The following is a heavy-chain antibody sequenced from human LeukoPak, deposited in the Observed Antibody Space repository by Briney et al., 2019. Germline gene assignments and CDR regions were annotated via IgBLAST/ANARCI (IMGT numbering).Heavy chain of an antibody. CDR3: AKPGYYDSSGYYFFDAFDI. D-gene: IGHD3-22*01. Sequence: GGSLRLSCAASGFIFSSYAMSWVRQAPGKGLEWVSAISGSGGSTYYADSVKGRFTISRDNSKNTLYLQMNSLRAEDTAVYYCAKPGYYDSSGYYFFDAFDIWGQGTMVTVSS. CDR1: GFIFSSYA. J-gene: IGHJ3*02. V-gene: IGHV3-23*01. CDR2: ISGSGGST.